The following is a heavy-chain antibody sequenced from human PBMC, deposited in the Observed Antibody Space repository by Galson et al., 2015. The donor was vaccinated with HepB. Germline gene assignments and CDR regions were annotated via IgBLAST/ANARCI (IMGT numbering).Heavy chain of an antibody. J-gene: IGHJ6*03. V-gene: IGHV5-51*01. CDR1: GYSFTSYW. Sequence: QSGAEVKKPGESLKTSCKGSGYSFTSYWICWVRQMPGKGLEWMGSIYPGDSDTRYSPSFQGQVTISADKSISTAYLQWSSLKASDTAMYYCARQPRSYYYYMDVWGKGTTVTVSS. D-gene: IGHD3-10*01. CDR2: IYPGDSDT. CDR3: ARQPRSYYYYMDV.